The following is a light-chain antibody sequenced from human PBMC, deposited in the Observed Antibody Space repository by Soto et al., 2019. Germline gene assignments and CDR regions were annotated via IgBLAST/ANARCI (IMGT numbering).Light chain of an antibody. CDR1: QDISNH. CDR2: DAS. J-gene: IGKJ4*01. CDR3: QQYNNLPLT. Sequence: DIQMTQSPSSLSAFVGDRVTITCQASQDISNHLNWYQQKPGKAPKLLIYDASNLETVVPSRFSGSGSGTDFTFTITSLQPEDVATYYCQQYNNLPLTFGGGTKVEIK. V-gene: IGKV1-33*01.